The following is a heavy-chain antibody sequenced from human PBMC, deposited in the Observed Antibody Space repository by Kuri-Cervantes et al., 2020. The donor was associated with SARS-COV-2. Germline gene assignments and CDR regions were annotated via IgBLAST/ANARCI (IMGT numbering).Heavy chain of an antibody. V-gene: IGHV6-1*01. D-gene: IGHD6-13*01. CDR1: GDSVSSNSAA. CDR3: ARVPKVYSSSSGFDP. J-gene: IGHJ5*02. Sequence: SETLSLTCAISGDSVSSNSAAWNWIRQSPSRGLEWLGRAYYRSKWYNDYAVSVKSRITINPDTSKNQFSLQLNSVTPEDTAVYYCARVPKVYSSSSGFDPWGQGTLVTVSS. CDR2: AYYRSKWYN.